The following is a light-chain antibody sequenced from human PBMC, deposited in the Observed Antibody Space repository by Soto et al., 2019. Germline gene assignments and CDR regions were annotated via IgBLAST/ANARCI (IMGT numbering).Light chain of an antibody. CDR2: QTS. V-gene: IGKV3-11*01. Sequence: EIVLSQSPATLSSFTGDRVTLSCRASQYLNTRLAWYQHRPGQAPRLLIYQTSIRAAGIPARFSASGSGTDFTLTISDVQPEDFATYYCRHYNTYPWTFGQGTKVDIK. CDR3: RHYNTYPWT. J-gene: IGKJ1*01. CDR1: QYLNTR.